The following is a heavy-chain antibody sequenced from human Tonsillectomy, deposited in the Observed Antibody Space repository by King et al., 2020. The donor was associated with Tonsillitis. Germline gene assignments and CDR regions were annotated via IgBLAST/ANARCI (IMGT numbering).Heavy chain of an antibody. V-gene: IGHV3-23*04. D-gene: IGHD3-10*01. CDR2: ISGGGGST. Sequence: VQLVESGGGLVQPGGSLRVSCAASGFTFSSYAMSWVRQAPGKGLEWVSLISGGGGSTYYADSVKGRFTISRDNSKNTLYLQMNSLRVEDTAVYYCAKGPAYYKTTDYFDYWGQGTLVTVSS. CDR1: GFTFSSYA. CDR3: AKGPAYYKTTDYFDY. J-gene: IGHJ4*02.